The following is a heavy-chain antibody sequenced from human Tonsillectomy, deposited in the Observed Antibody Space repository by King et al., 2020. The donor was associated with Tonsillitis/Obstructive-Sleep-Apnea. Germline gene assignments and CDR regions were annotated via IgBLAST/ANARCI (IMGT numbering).Heavy chain of an antibody. J-gene: IGHJ3*02. CDR3: ARALSSTFNAFDI. V-gene: IGHV3-11*01. CDR2: ISSSGSTI. Sequence: QLVQSGGGLVKPGGSLRLSCAASGFTFSDYYMSWIRQAPGKGLEWVSYISSSGSTIYYADSVKGRFTISRDNAKNSLYLQMNSLRAEDTAVCYCARALSSTFNAFDIWGQGTMVTVSS. CDR1: GFTFSDYY. D-gene: IGHD2/OR15-2a*01.